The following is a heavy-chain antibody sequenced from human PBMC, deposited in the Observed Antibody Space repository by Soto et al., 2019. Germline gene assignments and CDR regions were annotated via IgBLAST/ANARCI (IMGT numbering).Heavy chain of an antibody. Sequence: QVQLVQSGAEVKKPGSSVKVSCKASGETFSSYAFSWVRQAPGQGPEWMGGIIPIFGKPSYAQRFQGRVTITADKSTSTVYMELSRLKSEDTAIYYCARAGYCSGSSCYWFDYWGQGTLVTASS. D-gene: IGHD2-15*01. CDR3: ARAGYCSGSSCYWFDY. V-gene: IGHV1-69*06. J-gene: IGHJ4*02. CDR2: IIPIFGKP. CDR1: GETFSSYA.